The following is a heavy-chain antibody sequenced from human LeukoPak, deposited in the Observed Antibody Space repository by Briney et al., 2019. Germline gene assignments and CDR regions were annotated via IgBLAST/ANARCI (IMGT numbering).Heavy chain of an antibody. CDR3: ARADYEGNNWRDDAFDI. D-gene: IGHD1-1*01. V-gene: IGHV1-8*03. CDR1: GYTFTSFD. J-gene: IGHJ3*02. Sequence: ASVKVSCKASGYTFTSFDINWVRQATGQRLEWMGWMNPKSGSAGYARNFQGRVTFTRDTSISTAYMELSSLTSEDTAVYYCARADYEGNNWRDDAFDIWGQGTMVTVSP. CDR2: MNPKSGSA.